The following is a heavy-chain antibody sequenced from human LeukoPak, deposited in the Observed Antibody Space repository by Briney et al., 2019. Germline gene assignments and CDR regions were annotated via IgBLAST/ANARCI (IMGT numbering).Heavy chain of an antibody. CDR1: GFTFSDHG. CDR3: AKDDAWLRFGE. CDR2: ISPSGDIK. J-gene: IGHJ4*02. Sequence: GGSLRLSCATSGFTFSDHGMNWVRQAPGKGLEWVSGISPSGDIKYYADSVKGRFTISRDNSKNTVYLEVISLTDEDTAVYYCAKDDAWLRFGEWSQGSLVTVSS. D-gene: IGHD3-10*01. V-gene: IGHV3-23*01.